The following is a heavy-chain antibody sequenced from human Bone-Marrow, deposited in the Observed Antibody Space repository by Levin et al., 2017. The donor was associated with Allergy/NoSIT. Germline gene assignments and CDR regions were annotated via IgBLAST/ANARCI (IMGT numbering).Heavy chain of an antibody. V-gene: IGHV3-30-3*01. CDR1: GFTFSSYA. CDR2: ISYDGSNK. J-gene: IGHJ4*02. CDR3: ARADWGELLITRPFDY. Sequence: AGGSLRLSCAASGFTFSSYAMHWVRQAPGKGLEWVAVISYDGSNKYYADSVKGRFTISRDNSKNTLYLQMNSLRAEDTAVYYCARADWGELLITRPFDYWGQGTLVTVSS. D-gene: IGHD1-20*01.